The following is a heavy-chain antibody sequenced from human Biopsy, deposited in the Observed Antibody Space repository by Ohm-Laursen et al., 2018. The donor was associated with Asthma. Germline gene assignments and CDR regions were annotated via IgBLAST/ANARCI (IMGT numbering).Heavy chain of an antibody. CDR3: AKDRVAGRSYYFDY. J-gene: IGHJ4*02. CDR2: ITDTSRYI. CDR1: GFTFSHYN. D-gene: IGHD6-13*01. Sequence: SLRLSCAASGFTFSHYNMNWVRQAPGKGLEWVSSITDTSRYIKYADSVKGRFTISRDNAKNSLYLQMNSLGAEDTAVYYCAKDRVAGRSYYFDYWGQGSLVSVSS. V-gene: IGHV3-21*01.